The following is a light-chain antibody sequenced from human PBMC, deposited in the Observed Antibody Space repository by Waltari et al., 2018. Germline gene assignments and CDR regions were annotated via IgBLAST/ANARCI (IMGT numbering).Light chain of an antibody. CDR2: WAS. V-gene: IGKV4-1*01. CDR1: QSLLYSSNNENY. CDR3: QQYSDTPWT. J-gene: IGKJ1*01. Sequence: DIVITQSPNSLAVSLGERATINCKSSQSLLYSSNNENYLAWYQQRPGQPPKMLIYWASTRKSGVPDRFSGSGSGTDFTLTINNLQAEDVAIYFCQQYSDTPWTFGQGTKVEIK.